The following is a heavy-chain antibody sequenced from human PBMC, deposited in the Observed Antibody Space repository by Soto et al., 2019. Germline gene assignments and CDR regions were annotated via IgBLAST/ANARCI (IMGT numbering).Heavy chain of an antibody. J-gene: IGHJ4*02. CDR3: ARLEGYSDGYLKEYYFDY. D-gene: IGHD5-18*01. Sequence: ASVKVSCKASGYTFTSYALHWVRQAPGQRLEWMGWINAGNGNTKHSQKFQGRVTITADESTSTAYMELSSLRSKDTAVYYCARLEGYSDGYLKEYYFDYWGQGTLVTVAS. CDR2: INAGNGNT. V-gene: IGHV1-3*01. CDR1: GYTFTSYA.